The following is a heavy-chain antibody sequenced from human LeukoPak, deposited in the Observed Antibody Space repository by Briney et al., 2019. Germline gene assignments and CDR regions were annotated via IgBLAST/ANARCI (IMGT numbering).Heavy chain of an antibody. CDR3: ARRPAIFMDGVYYYSMDV. V-gene: IGHV3-23*01. D-gene: IGHD2-2*01. CDR2: VSASADST. J-gene: IGHJ6*02. CDR1: EFMFSKNA. Sequence: GGSLRLSCAASEFMFSKNAMSWVRQAPGKGLEWVSAVSASADSTYYADSVKGRFIISRDNSKNTLFLQMNSLRAEDTAVYYCARRPAIFMDGVYYYSMDVWGQGTTVTVSS.